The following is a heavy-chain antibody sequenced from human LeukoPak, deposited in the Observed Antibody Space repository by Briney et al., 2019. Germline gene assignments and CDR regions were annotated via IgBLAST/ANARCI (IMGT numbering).Heavy chain of an antibody. CDR1: GGSISSGGYY. CDR3: ARDMSDDILTGYAVPALD. Sequence: PSETLSLTCTVSGGSISSGGYYWTWIRQPPGKGLEWIGSIYHSGSTYYNPSLKSRVTISVDTSKNQFSLKLSSVTAADTAVYYCARDMSDDILTGYAVPALDWGQGTLVTVSS. CDR2: IYHSGST. J-gene: IGHJ4*02. D-gene: IGHD3-9*01. V-gene: IGHV4-39*07.